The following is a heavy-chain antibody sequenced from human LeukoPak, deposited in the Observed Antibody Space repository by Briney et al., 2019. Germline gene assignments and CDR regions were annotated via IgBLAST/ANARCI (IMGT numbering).Heavy chain of an antibody. J-gene: IGHJ4*02. Sequence: PGGSLRLSCAASEFPFSSYWMSWVRLAPGKGLEWVANINQDGSEKYYVDSVKGRFTISRDNAKNSLYLQMNSLRAEDTAVYYCAALWWADKGELDYWGQGTLVTVSS. CDR2: INQDGSEK. V-gene: IGHV3-7*01. CDR3: AALWWADKGELDY. CDR1: EFPFSSYW. D-gene: IGHD2-21*01.